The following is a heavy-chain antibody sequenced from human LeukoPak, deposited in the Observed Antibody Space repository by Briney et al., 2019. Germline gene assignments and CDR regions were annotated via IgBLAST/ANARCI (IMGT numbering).Heavy chain of an antibody. V-gene: IGHV4-31*03. CDR1: GGSISSGGYY. CDR3: ARTGRAGSSWYRGIDYFDY. J-gene: IGHJ4*02. CDR2: IYYSGST. Sequence: PSQTLSLTCTVSGGSISSGGYYWSWIRQHPGKGLEWIGYIYYSGSTYYNPSLKSRVTISVDTSKNQFSLKLSSVTAADTAVYYCARTGRAGSSWYRGIDYFDYWGQGTLVTVSS. D-gene: IGHD6-13*01.